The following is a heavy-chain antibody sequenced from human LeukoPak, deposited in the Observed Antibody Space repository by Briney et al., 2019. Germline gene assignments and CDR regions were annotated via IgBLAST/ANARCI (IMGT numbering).Heavy chain of an antibody. J-gene: IGHJ4*02. CDR3: ARDQYSSGWYEGVY. V-gene: IGHV4-59*01. CDR2: IYYTGST. CDR1: GGSISSYY. Sequence: SETLSLTCTVSGGSISSYYWSWIRQPPGKGLEWIGYIYYTGSTNYNPSLKSRVTISVDTSKNQFSLKLSSVTAADTAVYYCARDQYSSGWYEGVYWGQGTLVTVSS. D-gene: IGHD6-19*01.